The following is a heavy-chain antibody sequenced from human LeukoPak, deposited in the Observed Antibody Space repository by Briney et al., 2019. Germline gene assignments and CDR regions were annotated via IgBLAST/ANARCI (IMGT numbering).Heavy chain of an antibody. D-gene: IGHD6-19*01. V-gene: IGHV3-9*01. J-gene: IGHJ4*02. CDR3: ARAIAVSDAY. CDR2: IRWNGGSI. Sequence: GGSLRLSCAASGFTFDEYAMYWVRQAPGKGLEWVSGIRWNGGSIGYADSVKGRFTISRDNSKNTLYLQMNSLRAEDTAVYYCARAIAVSDAYWGQGTLVTVSS. CDR1: GFTFDEYA.